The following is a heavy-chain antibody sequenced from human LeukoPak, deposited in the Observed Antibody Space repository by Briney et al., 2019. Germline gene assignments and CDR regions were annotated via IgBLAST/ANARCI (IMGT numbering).Heavy chain of an antibody. CDR3: ARGGLFSFRTPDV. V-gene: IGHV4-39*07. J-gene: IGHJ6*04. CDR2: IYYSGST. Sequence: SETLSLTCTVSGGSISSSSYYWGWIRQPPGKGLEWIGSIYYSGSTYYNPSLKSRVTIDTSKNQFSLKLSSVTAADTAVYYCARGGLFSFRTPDVWGKGPTVTVPS. CDR1: GGSISSSSYY. D-gene: IGHD3-16*01.